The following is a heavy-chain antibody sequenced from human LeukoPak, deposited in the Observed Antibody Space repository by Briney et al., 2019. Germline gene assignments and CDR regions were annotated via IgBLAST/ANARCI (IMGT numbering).Heavy chain of an antibody. Sequence: NPGGSLRLSCAASGFTFSSYAMNWVRQAPGKGLEWVSSISSSSSYIYYADSVKGRFTISRDNAKNSLYLQMNSLRAEDTAVYYCARDFGWYYDSSGFFDYWGQGILVTVSS. CDR1: GFTFSSYA. V-gene: IGHV3-21*01. CDR2: ISSSSSYI. J-gene: IGHJ4*02. CDR3: ARDFGWYYDSSGFFDY. D-gene: IGHD3-22*01.